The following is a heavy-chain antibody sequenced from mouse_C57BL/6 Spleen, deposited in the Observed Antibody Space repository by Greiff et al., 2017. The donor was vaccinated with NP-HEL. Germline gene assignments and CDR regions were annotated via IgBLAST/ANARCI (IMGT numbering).Heavy chain of an antibody. V-gene: IGHV1-61*01. CDR3: AREDGSLDY. CDR1: GYTFTSYW. Sequence: QVQLQQPGAELVRPGSSVKLSCKASGYTFTSYWTDWVKQRPGQGLEWIGNIYPSDSETHYNQKFKDKATLTVDKSSSTAYMQLSSLTSEDSAVYYCAREDGSLDYWGQGTTLTVSS. CDR2: IYPSDSET. D-gene: IGHD2-3*01. J-gene: IGHJ2*01.